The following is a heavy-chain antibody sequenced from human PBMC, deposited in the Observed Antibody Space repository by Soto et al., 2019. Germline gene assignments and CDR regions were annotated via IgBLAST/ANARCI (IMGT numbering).Heavy chain of an antibody. D-gene: IGHD3-16*01. J-gene: IGHJ6*02. CDR2: IRAYNGDT. CDR3: ARAGAAPYYYYALDV. CDR1: GYTFSAYD. V-gene: IGHV1-18*01. Sequence: SVKVSCRTSGYTFSAYDFSCMQKAPGQGLGWMGWIRAYNGDTHYVQKFQTRVTMTTDKSTDTAYMDLRSLTSGDTSMYFCARAGAAPYYYYALDVWGHWTTVTVS.